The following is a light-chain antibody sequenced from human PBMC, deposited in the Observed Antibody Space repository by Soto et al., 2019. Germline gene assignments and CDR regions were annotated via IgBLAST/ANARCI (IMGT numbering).Light chain of an antibody. V-gene: IGKV1-39*01. CDR3: QPSYSTRALT. CDR2: AAS. Sequence: DLQMTQSPSSLSASVGDRVTITCRASQSISSYLNWYQQKPGKAPKLLIYAASSLQSGVPSRFSGSGSGTDFTLPHSRLQPEDFATFFCQPSYSTRALTFGGGTKVEIK. CDR1: QSISSY. J-gene: IGKJ4*01.